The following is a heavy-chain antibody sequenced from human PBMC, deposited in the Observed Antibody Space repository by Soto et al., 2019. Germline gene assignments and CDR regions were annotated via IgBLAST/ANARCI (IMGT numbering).Heavy chain of an antibody. CDR2: ISYDGSNK. V-gene: IGHV3-30*18. CDR3: AKERIAAAGTGSLDY. CDR1: GFTFSSYG. J-gene: IGHJ4*02. D-gene: IGHD6-13*01. Sequence: QVQLVESGGGVVQPGRSLRLSCAASGFTFSSYGMHWVRQAPGKGLEWVAVISYDGSNKYYADSVKGRFTISRDNSKNTLYLQMNSLRAEDTAVYYCAKERIAAAGTGSLDYWGQGTLVTVSS.